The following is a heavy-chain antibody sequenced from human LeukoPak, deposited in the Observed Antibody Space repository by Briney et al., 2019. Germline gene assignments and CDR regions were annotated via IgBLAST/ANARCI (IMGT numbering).Heavy chain of an antibody. V-gene: IGHV3-23*01. D-gene: IGHD2-8*01. CDR3: AKDLRVGTREGFLGYGMDV. Sequence: GGSLRLSCAASGFTFSSYAMSWVRQAPGKGREWVSAISGSGGSTYYADSVKGRFTISRDNSKNTLYLQMNSLRAEDTAVYYCAKDLRVGTREGFLGYGMDVWGQGTTVTVSS. J-gene: IGHJ6*02. CDR1: GFTFSSYA. CDR2: ISGSGGST.